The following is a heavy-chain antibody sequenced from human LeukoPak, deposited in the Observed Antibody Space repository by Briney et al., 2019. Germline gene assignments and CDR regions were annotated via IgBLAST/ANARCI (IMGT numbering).Heavy chain of an antibody. J-gene: IGHJ4*02. CDR3: ARGRDGYNFLNRGEYYYFDY. D-gene: IGHD5-24*01. CDR1: GGSISSGSYY. V-gene: IGHV4-61*02. Sequence: SETLSLTCTVSGGSISSGSYYWSWIRQPAGKGLEWIGRFCTSGSTNYNPSLKSRVTISVDTSKNQFSLKLNSVTAADTAVYYCARGRDGYNFLNRGEYYYFDYWGQGTLVTVSS. CDR2: FCTSGST.